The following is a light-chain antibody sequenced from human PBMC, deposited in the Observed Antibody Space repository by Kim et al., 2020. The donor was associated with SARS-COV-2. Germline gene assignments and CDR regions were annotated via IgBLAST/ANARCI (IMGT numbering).Light chain of an antibody. J-gene: IGLJ1*01. CDR1: KLGEKY. CDR3: QAWDSSTNYV. Sequence: VSPGQTPYNTSSVAKLGEKYACWYQQKRGPSPVLFIYQDRKRPSGIPERFSGSNSGNTATLTISGTQAMDEADYYCQAWDSSTNYVFGTGTKVTVL. V-gene: IGLV3-1*01. CDR2: QDR.